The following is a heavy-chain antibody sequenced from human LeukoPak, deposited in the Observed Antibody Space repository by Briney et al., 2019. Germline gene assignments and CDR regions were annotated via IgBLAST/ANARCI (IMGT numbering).Heavy chain of an antibody. CDR1: GFTFSSYS. D-gene: IGHD6-13*01. CDR2: ISSSSSTI. V-gene: IGHV3-48*01. Sequence: GSLRLSCAASGFTFSSYSMNWVRQAPGKGLEWVSYISSSSSTIYYADSVKGRFTISRDNAKNSLYLQMNSLRAEDTAVYYCARDDGSSWYNFDYWGQGTLVTVSS. J-gene: IGHJ4*02. CDR3: ARDDGSSWYNFDY.